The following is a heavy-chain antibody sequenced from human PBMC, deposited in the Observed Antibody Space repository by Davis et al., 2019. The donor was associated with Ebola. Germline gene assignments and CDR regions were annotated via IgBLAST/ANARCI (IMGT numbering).Heavy chain of an antibody. D-gene: IGHD5-18*01. J-gene: IGHJ4*02. Sequence: PGGSLRLSCAASGFTFSTYGMHWVRQAPGKGLEWVSSISSSSSYIYYADSVKGRFTISRDNAKNSLYLQMNSLRAEDTAVYYCARDLLGVVRGYNSWGQGTLVTVSS. CDR3: ARDLLGVVRGYNS. V-gene: IGHV3-21*01. CDR2: ISSSSSYI. CDR1: GFTFSTYG.